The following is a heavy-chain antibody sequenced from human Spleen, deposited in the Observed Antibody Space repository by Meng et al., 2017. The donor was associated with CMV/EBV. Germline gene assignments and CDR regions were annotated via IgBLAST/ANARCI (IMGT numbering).Heavy chain of an antibody. V-gene: IGHV3-30*04. CDR1: GFTFNTYA. Sequence: GGSLRLSCAASGFTFNTYAMHWVRQAPGQGLEWVAVISYDGTNEYYADSVKDRFTISRDNSENTLYLQMSSLRAEDTAIYYCVRSLGDQFYYYGMDVWGRGTTVTVSS. CDR3: VRSLGDQFYYYGMDV. D-gene: IGHD3-16*01. J-gene: IGHJ6*02. CDR2: ISYDGTNE.